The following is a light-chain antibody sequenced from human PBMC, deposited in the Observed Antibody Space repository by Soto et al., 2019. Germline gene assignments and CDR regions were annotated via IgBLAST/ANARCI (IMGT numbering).Light chain of an antibody. CDR3: AAWDDSLNAWV. CDR2: SNN. J-gene: IGLJ3*02. V-gene: IGLV1-44*01. CDR1: SSNIGSKT. Sequence: QSVLTQPPSASGTPGQRVTISCSGSSSNIGSKTVNWYQQLPGTAPQLLIYSNNQRPSGVPDRFSGAKSGTSAALAISGLQSADEADYYCAAWDDSLNAWVFGGGTKLTVL.